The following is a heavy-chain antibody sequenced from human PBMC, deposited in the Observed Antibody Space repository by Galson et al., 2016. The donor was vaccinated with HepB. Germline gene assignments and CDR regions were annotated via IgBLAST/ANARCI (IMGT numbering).Heavy chain of an antibody. D-gene: IGHD6-13*01. CDR3: ARAFLDIVAAVIDY. CDR2: ISGSGAST. V-gene: IGHV3-23*01. Sequence: WVRQAPGKGLEWVSGISGSGASTHYADSVKGRFTISRDRSKNTLYLQMNSLRAEDTAVYYCARAFLDIVAAVIDYWGQGTLVTVSS. J-gene: IGHJ4*02.